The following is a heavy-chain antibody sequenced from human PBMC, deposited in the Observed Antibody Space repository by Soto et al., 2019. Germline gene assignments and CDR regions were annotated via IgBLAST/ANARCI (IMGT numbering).Heavy chain of an antibody. Sequence: SETLSLTCTVSGGSISSYYWSWIRQPPGKGLEWIGYIYYSGSTNYNPSLKSRVTISVDTSKNQFSLKLSSVTAADTAVYYCARENQLKYYYMDVWGKGTTVTVSS. CDR1: GGSISSYY. CDR3: ARENQLKYYYMDV. CDR2: IYYSGST. D-gene: IGHD1-1*01. J-gene: IGHJ6*03. V-gene: IGHV4-59*01.